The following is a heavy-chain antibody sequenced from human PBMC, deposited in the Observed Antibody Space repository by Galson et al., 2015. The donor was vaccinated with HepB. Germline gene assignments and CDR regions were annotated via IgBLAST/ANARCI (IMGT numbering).Heavy chain of an antibody. V-gene: IGHV3-21*01. D-gene: IGHD4-23*01. CDR2: ISSSSSYI. J-gene: IGHJ4*02. CDR3: ARGRGYGGNSRYFDY. Sequence: LRLSCAASGFPFSSYSTNWVRQAPGKGLEWVSSISSSSSYIYYADSVKGRFTISRDNAKNSLYLQMNSLRAEDTAVYYCARGRGYGGNSRYFDYWGQGTLVTVSS. CDR1: GFPFSSYS.